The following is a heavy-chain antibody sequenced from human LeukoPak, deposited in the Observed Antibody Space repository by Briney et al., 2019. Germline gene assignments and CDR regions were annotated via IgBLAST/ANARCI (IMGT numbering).Heavy chain of an antibody. Sequence: PGGSLRLSCAASGFTFSSYGMHWVRQAPGKGLEWVAVISYDGSNKYYADSVKGRFTISRDNSKNTLYLQMNGLRAEDTAVYYCAKDLSGERYYYYGMDVWGQGTTVTVSS. D-gene: IGHD7-27*01. J-gene: IGHJ6*02. CDR1: GFTFSSYG. V-gene: IGHV3-30*18. CDR3: AKDLSGERYYYYGMDV. CDR2: ISYDGSNK.